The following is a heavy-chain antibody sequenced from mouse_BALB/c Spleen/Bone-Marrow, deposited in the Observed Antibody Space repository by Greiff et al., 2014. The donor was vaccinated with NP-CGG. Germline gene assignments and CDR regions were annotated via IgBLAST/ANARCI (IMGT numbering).Heavy chain of an antibody. V-gene: IGHV3-1*02. CDR2: IHYSGIT. CDR3: ARQNDGYLYYVMDY. J-gene: IGHJ4*01. CDR1: GYSITSGYS. D-gene: IGHD2-3*01. Sequence: VQLKESGPDLVKPSQSLSLTCTVTGYSITSGYSWHWIRQLPGNKLEWMGYIHYSGITNYNPSLKSRISITRDTSKNQFFLQLNSVTSDDTATYYCARQNDGYLYYVMDYWGQGTSVTVSS.